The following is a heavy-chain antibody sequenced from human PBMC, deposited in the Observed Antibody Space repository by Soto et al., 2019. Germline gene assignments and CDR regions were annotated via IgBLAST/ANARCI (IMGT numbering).Heavy chain of an antibody. CDR2: IKSKTDGGTT. Sequence: PGRPLRLPCTASGFTFSNAWRNRVRQAPGKGLEWVGRIKSKTDGGTTDYAAPVKGRFTISRDDSKNTLYLQMNSLKTEDTAVYYCTTDPVTMIVVVPSAGWGQGTLVTVSS. CDR1: GFTFSNAW. D-gene: IGHD3-22*01. V-gene: IGHV3-15*07. CDR3: TTDPVTMIVVVPSAG. J-gene: IGHJ4*02.